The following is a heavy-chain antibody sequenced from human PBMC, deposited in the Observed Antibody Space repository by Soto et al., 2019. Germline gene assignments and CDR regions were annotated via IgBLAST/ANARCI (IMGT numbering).Heavy chain of an antibody. D-gene: IGHD3-3*01. CDR1: GGSISSYY. J-gene: IGHJ3*02. Sequence: QVQLQESGPGLVKPSETLSLTCTVSGGSISSYYWSWIRQPPGKGLEWIGYIYYSGSTNYNPSLKSRVTISVDTSKNQFSLKLSSVTAADTAVYYCAITTTHHDFWSGYGAFDIWGQGTMVTVSS. CDR3: AITTTHHDFWSGYGAFDI. V-gene: IGHV4-59*01. CDR2: IYYSGST.